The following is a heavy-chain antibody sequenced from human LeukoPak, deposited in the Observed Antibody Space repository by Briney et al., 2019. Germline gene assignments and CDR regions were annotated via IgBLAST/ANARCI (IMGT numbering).Heavy chain of an antibody. CDR3: ARDKGYYLYMDV. Sequence: SETLSLTCTVSGGSISSYYWSWIRQPAGQGLEWIGRIYTSGITNYNPSLKSRVTMSVDTSKNQFSLKLSSVTAADTAVYYCARDKGYYLYMDVWGKGTPVTVSS. CDR2: IYTSGIT. V-gene: IGHV4-4*07. J-gene: IGHJ6*03. CDR1: GGSISSYY.